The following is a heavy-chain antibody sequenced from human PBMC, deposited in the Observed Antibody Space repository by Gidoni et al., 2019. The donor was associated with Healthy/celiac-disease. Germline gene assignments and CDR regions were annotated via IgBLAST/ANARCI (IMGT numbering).Heavy chain of an antibody. V-gene: IGHV3-23*01. CDR1: GFTFSSYA. CDR2: ISGSGGST. J-gene: IGHJ3*02. Sequence: EVQLLESGGGLVQPGGSLRLSCAASGFTFSSYAMSWVRQAPGKGLEWVSAISGSGGSTYYADSVKGRFTISRDNSKNTLYLQMNSLRAEDTAVYYCAKFGRITIFGVGDLDAFDIWGQGTMVTVPS. CDR3: AKFGRITIFGVGDLDAFDI. D-gene: IGHD3-3*01.